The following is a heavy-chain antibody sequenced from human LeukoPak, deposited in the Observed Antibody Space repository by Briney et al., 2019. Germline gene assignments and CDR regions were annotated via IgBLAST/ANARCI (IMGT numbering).Heavy chain of an antibody. J-gene: IGHJ5*02. CDR3: ARGDRYSSSWGQNWFDP. V-gene: IGHV3-30*03. D-gene: IGHD6-13*01. CDR2: ISYDGSNK. Sequence: GGSLRLSCAASGFTFSSYGMHWVRQAPGKGLEWVAVISYDGSNKYYADSVKGRFTISRDNSKNTLYLQMNSLRAEDTAVYYCARGDRYSSSWGQNWFDPWGQGTLVTVSS. CDR1: GFTFSSYG.